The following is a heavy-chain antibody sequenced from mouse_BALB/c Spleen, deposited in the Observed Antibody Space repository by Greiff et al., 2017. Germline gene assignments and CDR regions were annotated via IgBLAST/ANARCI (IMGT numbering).Heavy chain of an antibody. D-gene: IGHD1-1*01. CDR1: GFNIKDTY. V-gene: IGHV14-3*02. CDR2: IDPANGNT. J-gene: IGHJ2*01. CDR3: GGGDYYGSSGEDY. Sequence: VQLQQSGAELVKPGASVKLSCTASGFNIKDTYMHWVKQRPEQGLEWIGRIDPANGNTKYDPKFQGKATITADTSSNTAYLQLSSLTSEDTAVYYRGGGDYYGSSGEDYWGQGTTLTVTA.